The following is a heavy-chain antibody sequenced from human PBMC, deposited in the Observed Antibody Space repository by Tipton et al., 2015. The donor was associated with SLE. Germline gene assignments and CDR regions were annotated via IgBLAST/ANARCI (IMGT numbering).Heavy chain of an antibody. Sequence: TLSLTCGVYGESFLGYFWTWIRQPPGKGLEWIGRIYTSGSTDYNPSLKSRVTMSVDTSKNQFSLKLSSVTAADTAVYYCARGEVYNWNYLYYYYYMDVWGKGTTVTVSS. CDR3: ARGEVYNWNYLYYYYYMDV. J-gene: IGHJ6*03. V-gene: IGHV4-59*10. D-gene: IGHD1-7*01. CDR2: IYTSGST. CDR1: GESFLGYF.